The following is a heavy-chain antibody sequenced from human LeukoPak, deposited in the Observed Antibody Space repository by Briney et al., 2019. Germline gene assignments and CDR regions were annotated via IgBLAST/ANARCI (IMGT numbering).Heavy chain of an antibody. V-gene: IGHV1-46*01. J-gene: IGHJ4*02. Sequence: ASVNVSCKASGYTFTSYYMHWVRQAPGQGLEWMGIINPSGGSTSYAQKFQGRVTMTRDMSTSTVYMELSSLRSEDTAVYYCAREVHGDYGFDYWGQGTLVTVSS. CDR3: AREVHGDYGFDY. CDR1: GYTFTSYY. D-gene: IGHD4-17*01. CDR2: INPSGGST.